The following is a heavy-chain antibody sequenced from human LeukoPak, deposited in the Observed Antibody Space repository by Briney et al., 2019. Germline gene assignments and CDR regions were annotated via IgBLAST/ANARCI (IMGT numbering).Heavy chain of an antibody. Sequence: PSETLSLTCTVSGRSISSGSYYWSWIRQPAGKGLEWIGRIYTSGSTNYNPSLKSRVTISVDTSKNQFSLKLSSVTAADTAVYYCARDDHQSYYYYGMDVWGQGTTVTVSS. CDR2: IYTSGST. CDR1: GRSISSGSYY. D-gene: IGHD1-14*01. J-gene: IGHJ6*02. V-gene: IGHV4-61*02. CDR3: ARDDHQSYYYYGMDV.